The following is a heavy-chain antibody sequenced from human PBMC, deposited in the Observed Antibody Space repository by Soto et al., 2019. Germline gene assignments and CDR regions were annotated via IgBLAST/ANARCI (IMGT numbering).Heavy chain of an antibody. D-gene: IGHD6-6*01. J-gene: IGHJ5*02. CDR1: GGSISSYY. V-gene: IGHV4-59*01. Sequence: SETLSLTFTVSGGSISSYYWSWIREPPGKGMEWIGYIYYSGSTNYNPSLKSRVTITVDTSKNQFSLKLSSVTAADTAVYYCATSSSELNWFDXWGQGTRVTASX. CDR2: IYYSGST. CDR3: ATSSSELNWFDX.